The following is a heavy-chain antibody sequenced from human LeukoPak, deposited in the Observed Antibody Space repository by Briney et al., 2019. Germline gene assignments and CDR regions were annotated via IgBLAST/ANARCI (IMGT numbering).Heavy chain of an antibody. CDR3: ERAPDWYFDL. CDR1: GGSISSGSYY. CDR2: IYTSGST. D-gene: IGHD2-2*01. V-gene: IGHV4-61*02. J-gene: IGHJ2*01. Sequence: SETLSLTCTVSGGSISSGSYYWSWIWQPAGKGLEWIGRIYTSGSTNYNPSHKSRVTISVDTSKNQFSLKLSSVTAADTAVYYCERAPDWYFDLWGRGTLVTVSS.